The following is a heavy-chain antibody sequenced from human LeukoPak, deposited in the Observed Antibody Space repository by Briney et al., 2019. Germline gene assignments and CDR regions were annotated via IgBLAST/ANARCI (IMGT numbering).Heavy chain of an antibody. CDR2: VYNTGNT. V-gene: IGHV4-61*02. J-gene: IGHJ4*02. Sequence: SETLSLTCTLSGGSISSSDYYWSWIRQPAGKGLEWSGRVYNTGNTMYNPSLKSRVTMSIYTSKNPFSLKLTSVTAADTALYYCARGGTIFTFFYSWGRGTLVTVSS. CDR3: ARGGTIFTFFYS. D-gene: IGHD2/OR15-2a*01. CDR1: GGSISSSDYY.